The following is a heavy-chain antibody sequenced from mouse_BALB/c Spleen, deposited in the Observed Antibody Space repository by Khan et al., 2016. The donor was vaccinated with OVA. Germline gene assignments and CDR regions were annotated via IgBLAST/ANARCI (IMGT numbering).Heavy chain of an antibody. D-gene: IGHD3-2*01. CDR3: GRGGGGDRFLY. CDR2: ISTYYGDA. V-gene: IGHV1S137*01. Sequence: QVQLKESGAELVRPGVSVKISCKGSGYTFTDFTMHWVKQSHAMSLEWIGVISTYYGDADYSQKFKGKATMTVDKSSNTAYMDLARLTSEDSAIYCGGRGGGGDRFLYWGQGTLVTVSA. CDR1: GYTFTDFT. J-gene: IGHJ3*01.